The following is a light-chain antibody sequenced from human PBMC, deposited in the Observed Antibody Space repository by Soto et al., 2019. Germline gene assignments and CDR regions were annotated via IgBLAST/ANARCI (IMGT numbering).Light chain of an antibody. CDR3: YSYTASDIWV. CDR1: SSDTAGYNY. CDR2: EVS. V-gene: IGLV2-14*01. J-gene: IGLJ3*02. Sequence: QSALTQPASVSGSPGQSITISCTGTSSDTAGYNYVSWYQQHPGKAPKLMIYEVSNRPSGVSNRFSGSKSGNTASLTISGLQADDEADYFCYSYTASDIWVFGGGTKLTVL.